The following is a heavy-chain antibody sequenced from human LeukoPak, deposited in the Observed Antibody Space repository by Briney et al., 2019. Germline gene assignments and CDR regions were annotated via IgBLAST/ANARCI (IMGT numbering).Heavy chain of an antibody. Sequence: ASVKVSCKASGYTFTSYGISWVRQAPRQGLEWMGWISAYNGNTNYAQKLQGRVTMTTDTSTSTAYMELRSLRSDDTAVYYCARGYYDILTGYYTSYYFDYWGQGTLVTVSS. CDR3: ARGYYDILTGYYTSYYFDY. CDR1: GYTFTSYG. V-gene: IGHV1-18*01. D-gene: IGHD3-9*01. J-gene: IGHJ4*02. CDR2: ISAYNGNT.